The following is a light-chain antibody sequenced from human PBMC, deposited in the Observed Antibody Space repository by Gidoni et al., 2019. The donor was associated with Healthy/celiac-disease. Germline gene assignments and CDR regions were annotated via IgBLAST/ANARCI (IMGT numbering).Light chain of an antibody. V-gene: IGKV1-5*03. Sequence: DIQMTQSPSTLSASAGDRVTITCRASQSISSWLAWYQQKPGKAPKLLIYKASSLESGVPSRFSGSGSGTEFTLTISSLQPDDFATYYCQQYNSYSWTFGKGPRWKSN. CDR1: QSISSW. CDR3: QQYNSYSWT. J-gene: IGKJ1*01. CDR2: KAS.